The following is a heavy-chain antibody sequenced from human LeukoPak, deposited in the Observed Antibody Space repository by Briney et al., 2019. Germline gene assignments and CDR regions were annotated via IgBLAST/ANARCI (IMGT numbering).Heavy chain of an antibody. Sequence: PSETLSLTCTVSGGSISSGGYYWSWIRQHPGKGLEWIGYIYYSGSTYYNPSLKSRVTISVDTSKNQLSLKLSSVTAADTAVYYCARGAHIVVVPAAATGDWFDPWGQGTLVTVSS. V-gene: IGHV4-31*03. CDR2: IYYSGST. D-gene: IGHD2-2*01. CDR1: GGSISSGGYY. J-gene: IGHJ5*02. CDR3: ARGAHIVVVPAAATGDWFDP.